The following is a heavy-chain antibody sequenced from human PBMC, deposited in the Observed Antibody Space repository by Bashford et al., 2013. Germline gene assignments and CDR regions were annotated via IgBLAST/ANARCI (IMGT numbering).Heavy chain of an antibody. CDR3: ARADHRGSGGWMVYYFDY. D-gene: IGHD3-10*01. Sequence: SETLSLTCTVSGGSISSGGYYWSWIRQHPGKGLEWIGYIYYSGSTYYNPSLKSRVTISVDTSKNQFSLKLSSVTAADTAVYYCARADHRGSGGWMVYYFDYWGQGTLVTVSS. J-gene: IGHJ4*02. CDR1: GGSISSGGYY. V-gene: IGHV4-31*03. CDR2: IYYSGST.